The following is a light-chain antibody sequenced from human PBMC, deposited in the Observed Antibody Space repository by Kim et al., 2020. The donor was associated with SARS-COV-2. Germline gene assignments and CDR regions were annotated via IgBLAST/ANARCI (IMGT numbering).Light chain of an antibody. CDR1: PSLSSSY. CDR3: QHDGSSWYT. CDR2: GAS. Sequence: SPGDRAPPSCTGSPSLSSSYFACYQQNPRQPPRLLFYGASSSAASIPSRISGSRASTDFFIIISRLLPDDVVVYYYQHDGSSWYTFGQGTKLEI. J-gene: IGKJ2*01. V-gene: IGKV3-20*01.